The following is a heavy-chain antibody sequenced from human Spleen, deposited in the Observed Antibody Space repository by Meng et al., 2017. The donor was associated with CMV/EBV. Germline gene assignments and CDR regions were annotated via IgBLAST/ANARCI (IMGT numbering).Heavy chain of an antibody. Sequence: PRLLQPSQHLHLICPCSDASIRTSDRSWSWRRQPPGKGLDWIGYLYYSGSTYSNPSLNSRVTISVDTSKNQFSLKLSSVTAADTAVHDCARVGYCSVGSCSFRYFDYWGQGILVTVSS. V-gene: IGHV4-30-4*01. CDR1: DASIRTSDRS. CDR3: ARVGYCSVGSCSFRYFDY. D-gene: IGHD2-15*01. CDR2: LYYSGST. J-gene: IGHJ4*02.